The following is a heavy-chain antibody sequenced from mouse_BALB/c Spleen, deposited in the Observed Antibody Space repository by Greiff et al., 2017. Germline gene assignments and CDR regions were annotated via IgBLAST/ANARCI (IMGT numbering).Heavy chain of an antibody. V-gene: IGHV14-3*02. D-gene: IGHD2-4*01. CDR2: IDPANGNT. J-gene: IGHJ4*01. Sequence: VQLQQSGAELVKPGASVKLSCTASGFNIKDSYMHWVKQRPEQGLEWIGRIDPANGNTKYDPKFQGKATITADTSSNTAYLQLSSLTSEDTAVYYCARYDCLYAMDYGGQGASVSVDS. CDR3: ARYDCLYAMDY. CDR1: GFNIKDSY.